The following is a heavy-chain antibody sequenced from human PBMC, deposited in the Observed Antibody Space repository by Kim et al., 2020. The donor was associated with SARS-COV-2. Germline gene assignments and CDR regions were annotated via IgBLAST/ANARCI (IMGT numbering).Heavy chain of an antibody. Sequence: GGSLRLSCAASGFTFSSYWMSWVRQAPGKGLEWVANIKQDGSEKYYVDSVKGRFTISRDNAKNSLYLQMNSLRAEDTAVYYCASWARGTGQRLSYYYGMDVWGQGTTVTVSS. CDR3: ASWARGTGQRLSYYYGMDV. V-gene: IGHV3-7*01. D-gene: IGHD3-9*01. J-gene: IGHJ6*02. CDR2: IKQDGSEK. CDR1: GFTFSSYW.